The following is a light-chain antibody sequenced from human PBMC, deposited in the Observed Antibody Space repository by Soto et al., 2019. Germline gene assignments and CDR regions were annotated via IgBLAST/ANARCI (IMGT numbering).Light chain of an antibody. CDR2: DDS. J-gene: IGLJ1*01. V-gene: IGLV3-21*02. CDR3: QVWDSSSDHYV. CDR1: NSGSKS. Sequence: SYELTQPPSVSVAPGQTARITCGGNNSGSKSVHWYQQKPGQAPVLVVYDDSDRPSGLPERYSGSNSGNTATLTISRVEAGDEADYYCQVWDSSSDHYVFGTGTQLNVL.